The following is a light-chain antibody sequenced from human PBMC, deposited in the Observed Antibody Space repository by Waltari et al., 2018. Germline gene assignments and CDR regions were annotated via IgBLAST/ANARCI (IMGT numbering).Light chain of an antibody. J-gene: IGLJ2*01. CDR3: SSYTSSTYPVV. CDR2: EVT. Sequence: QSALTQPASVSGSPGQSVTISCTGTSSDVGGYNYVSWYQQHPGNAPKLMIYEVTHRPSGVSNRFSGSKSGNTASLTISGLQAEDEADYYCSSYTSSTYPVVFGGGTK. V-gene: IGLV2-14*01. CDR1: SSDVGGYNY.